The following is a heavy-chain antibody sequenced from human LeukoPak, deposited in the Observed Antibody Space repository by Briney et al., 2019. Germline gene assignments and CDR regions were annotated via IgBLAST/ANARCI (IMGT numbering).Heavy chain of an antibody. CDR3: AVGSGSTLDY. CDR1: GGSFSGYY. D-gene: IGHD3-10*01. Sequence: SETLSLTCAVYGGSFSGYYWSWIRQPPGKGLEWIGEIKHSGSTNYNPSLKSRVTISVDTSKNQFSLKLSSVTAADTAVYYCAVGSGSTLDYWGQGTLVTVSS. J-gene: IGHJ4*02. V-gene: IGHV4-34*01. CDR2: IKHSGST.